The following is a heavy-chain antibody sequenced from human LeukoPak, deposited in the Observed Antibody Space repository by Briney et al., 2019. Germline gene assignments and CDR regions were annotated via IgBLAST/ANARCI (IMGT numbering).Heavy chain of an antibody. CDR3: ARWTNMGGFDY. Sequence: PSETLSLTCTVSGGSISSSSFYWGWIRQPPGKGLEWIGNIYYSGSTYYNPSLKSRVTISVDTSKNQFSLKLSSVTAADTAVYYCARWTNMGGFDYWGQGTLVTVSS. J-gene: IGHJ4*02. CDR2: IYYSGST. D-gene: IGHD3-16*01. CDR1: GGSISSSSFY. V-gene: IGHV4-39*07.